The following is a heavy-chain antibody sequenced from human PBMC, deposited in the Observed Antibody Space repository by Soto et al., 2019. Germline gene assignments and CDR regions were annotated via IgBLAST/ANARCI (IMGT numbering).Heavy chain of an antibody. Sequence: QVQLVQSGAEVKKPGSSVKVSCKASGGTFSSYAISWVRQAPGQGLEWMGGIIPIFGTANYAQKFQGRVTSTADEXXSXAXXEVSSLGSEETAVYYCAIVQWDYYGAGSPYYGMGVWGQGTTVTVSS. D-gene: IGHD3-10*01. J-gene: IGHJ6*01. CDR1: GGTFSSYA. V-gene: IGHV1-69*12. CDR2: IIPIFGTA. CDR3: AIVQWDYYGAGSPYYGMGV.